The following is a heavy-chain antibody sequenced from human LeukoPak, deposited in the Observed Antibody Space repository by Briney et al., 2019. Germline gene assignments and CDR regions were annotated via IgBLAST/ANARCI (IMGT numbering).Heavy chain of an antibody. CDR3: THSIGWFGDGLDY. CDR1: ELSLSTSGVG. D-gene: IGHD3-10*01. V-gene: IGHV2-5*02. CDR2: IYWDDDK. J-gene: IGHJ4*02. Sequence: ASGLTLVKPTPTFTFTSYFLELSLSTSGVGVGWIRQPPGKALEWLALIYWDDDKHYRPSLQSRLTITKDTSKNQVVLTMTNMETVLSVTFCCTHSIGWFGDGLDYWGQGTLVTVSS.